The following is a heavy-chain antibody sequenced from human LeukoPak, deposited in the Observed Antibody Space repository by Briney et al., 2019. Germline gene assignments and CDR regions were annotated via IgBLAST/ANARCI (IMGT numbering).Heavy chain of an antibody. V-gene: IGHV4-30-4*01. J-gene: IGHJ3*02. D-gene: IGHD2-15*01. Sequence: PSQTLSLTCTVSGASIRSGDYYWSWIRQPPGKGLEWIGYIYDSGSTYYNPSLKSRITISVDTSENRFSLKLSSVTAADTAVYYCARDCSGGSCYGAFDIWGQGTMVTVSS. CDR3: ARDCSGGSCYGAFDI. CDR1: GASIRSGDYY. CDR2: IYDSGST.